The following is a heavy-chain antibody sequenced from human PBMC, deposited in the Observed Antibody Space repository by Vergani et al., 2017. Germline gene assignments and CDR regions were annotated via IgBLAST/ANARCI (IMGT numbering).Heavy chain of an antibody. D-gene: IGHD5-12*01. CDR1: GFTFNHYA. V-gene: IGHV3-23*01. CDR2: ISGSGGSK. J-gene: IGHJ6*02. Sequence: EVQLLESGGDLVQPGGSLRLSCAASGFTFNHYAMNWVRQAPGKGLEWVSGISGSGGSKYYAGSVKGRFTISRDSSKNKLYLQMNSLSAGDTAVYYCAKANPRNSGYDYLYYYHAMDVWGQGTTVTVSS. CDR3: AKANPRNSGYDYLYYYHAMDV.